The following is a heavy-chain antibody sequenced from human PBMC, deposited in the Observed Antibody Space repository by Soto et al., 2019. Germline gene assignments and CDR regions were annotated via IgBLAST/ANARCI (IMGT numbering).Heavy chain of an antibody. J-gene: IGHJ5*02. CDR1: GYAYTSYG. CDR2: ISAYNGNT. CDR3: ARDLGQLLNWFDP. Sequence: QVQLVQSGAEVKKPGASVKVSCKASGYAYTSYGISWVRQAPGQGLEWMGWISAYNGNTNYAQKLQGRVTMTTDTVTSTDYMELRSLRSDDTAVYYCARDLGQLLNWFDPWGQGTLVTVSS. V-gene: IGHV1-18*01. D-gene: IGHD2-2*01.